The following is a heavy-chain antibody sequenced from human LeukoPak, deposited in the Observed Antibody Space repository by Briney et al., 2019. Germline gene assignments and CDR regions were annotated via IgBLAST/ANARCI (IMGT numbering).Heavy chain of an antibody. CDR2: IGASATAV. CDR3: ARDLLGDVLRGVNFPS. J-gene: IGHJ5*02. Sequence: PGGSLRLSCAASGFTVRNYEMNWVSQDPGKGKEWVSYIGASATAVYYAPSVNGRFTISRDIAKTSLYLQMTNLTAEDTAVYYCARDLLGDVLRGVNFPSWGQGTLVTVSS. CDR1: GFTVRNYE. D-gene: IGHD3-10*01. V-gene: IGHV3-48*03.